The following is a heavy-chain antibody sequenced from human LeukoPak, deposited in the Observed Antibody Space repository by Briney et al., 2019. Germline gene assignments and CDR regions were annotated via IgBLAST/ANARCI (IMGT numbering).Heavy chain of an antibody. CDR3: ARDRVWFGELSAPWFDP. J-gene: IGHJ5*02. CDR2: ISYDGSTQ. V-gene: IGHV3-30*04. Sequence: GGSLRLSCAASGFTFSSYAMHWVGQAPGKGGEGVADISYDGSTQYYAASVKGRFTISRDNSKNTLYLQMTSLRAEDTAVYYCARDRVWFGELSAPWFDPWGQGTLVTVSS. CDR1: GFTFSSYA. D-gene: IGHD3-10*01.